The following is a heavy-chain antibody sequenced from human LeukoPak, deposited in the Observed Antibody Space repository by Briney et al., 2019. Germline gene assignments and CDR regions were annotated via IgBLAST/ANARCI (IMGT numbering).Heavy chain of an antibody. Sequence: SQTLSLTCTVSGGSISSGSYYWSWIRQPAGKGLEWIGRIYTSGSTNYNPSLKSRVTISVDTSKNQFSLKLSSVTAADTAVHYCARDQGDYDYVWGSYDWGQGTLVTVSS. CDR2: IYTSGST. CDR3: ARDQGDYDYVWGSYD. V-gene: IGHV4-61*02. J-gene: IGHJ4*02. CDR1: GGSISSGSYY. D-gene: IGHD3-16*01.